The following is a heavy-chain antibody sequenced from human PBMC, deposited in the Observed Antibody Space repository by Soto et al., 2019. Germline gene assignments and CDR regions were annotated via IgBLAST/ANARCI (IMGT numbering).Heavy chain of an antibody. CDR1: GYSFTNYW. CDR2: IYPSDSDT. CDR3: ARHGFYGDYSSNYFDP. Sequence: GESRKISCKGSGYSFTNYWIAWVRQMPGKGLEYMGIIYPSDSDTRYSPSFQGQVTISADKSISTAYLQWSSLKASDTAIYYCARHGFYGDYSSNYFDPWGQGTLVTVSS. V-gene: IGHV5-51*01. D-gene: IGHD4-17*01. J-gene: IGHJ5*02.